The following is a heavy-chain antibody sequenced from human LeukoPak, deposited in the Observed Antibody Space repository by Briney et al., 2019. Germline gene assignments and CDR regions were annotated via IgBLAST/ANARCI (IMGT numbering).Heavy chain of an antibody. D-gene: IGHD3-16*01. CDR2: INHSGSP. V-gene: IGHV4-34*01. Sequence: SETLSLTCAVYGGSFRGYYWIWIRQPPGKGLEWIGEINHSGSPTYNPSLKSRVTISVDTSKNQFSLTLSSVTAADTAVYYCARGRGRAFDIWGQGTMVTVSS. CDR3: ARGRGRAFDI. J-gene: IGHJ3*02. CDR1: GGSFRGYY.